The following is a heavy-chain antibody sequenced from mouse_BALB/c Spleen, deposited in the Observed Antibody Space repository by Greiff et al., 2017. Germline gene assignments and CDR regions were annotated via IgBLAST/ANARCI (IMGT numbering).Heavy chain of an antibody. V-gene: IGHV3-8*02. J-gene: IGHJ4*01. Sequence: EVQLQQSGPSLVKPSQTLSLTCSVTGDSITSGYWNWIRKFPGNKLEYMGYISYSGSTYYNPSLKSRISITRDTSKNQYYLQLNSVTTEDTATYYCARQLGLLDAMDYWGQGTSVTVSS. CDR3: ARQLGLLDAMDY. D-gene: IGHD3-1*01. CDR2: ISYSGST. CDR1: GDSITSGY.